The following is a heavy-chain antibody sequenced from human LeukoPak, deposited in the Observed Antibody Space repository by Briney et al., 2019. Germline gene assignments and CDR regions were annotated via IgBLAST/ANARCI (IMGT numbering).Heavy chain of an antibody. CDR1: GFTVSTYY. Sequence: PGGPLRLSCAASGFTVSTYYMTWVRQSPGKGLECVSDNYSGGSTYYADSVKGRFTVSRDNSKNTLYLQMNSLRAEDPAMYYCARGLGYCTSTTCLLPFDYWGQGTLVTVSS. D-gene: IGHD2-2*01. CDR2: NYSGGST. CDR3: ARGLGYCTSTTCLLPFDY. V-gene: IGHV3-53*01. J-gene: IGHJ4*02.